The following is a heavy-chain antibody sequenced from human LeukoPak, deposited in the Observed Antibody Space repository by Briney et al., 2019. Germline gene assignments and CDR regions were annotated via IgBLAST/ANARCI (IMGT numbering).Heavy chain of an antibody. CDR3: ARVLQGEWFFDY. CDR1: GGSISSSSYY. CDR2: IYYSGST. Sequence: SETLSLTCTVSGGSISSSSYYWGWIRQPPGKGLEWIGSIYYSGSTYYNPSLKSRVTISVDTSKNQFSLKLSSVTAADTAVYYCARVLQGEWFFDYWGQGTLVTVSS. V-gene: IGHV4-39*07. D-gene: IGHD3-3*01. J-gene: IGHJ4*02.